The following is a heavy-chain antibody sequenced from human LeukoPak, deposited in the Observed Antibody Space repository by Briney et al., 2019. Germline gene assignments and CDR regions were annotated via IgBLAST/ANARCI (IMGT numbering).Heavy chain of an antibody. CDR2: ISYDGSNK. CDR3: ARDSSAAGTLDY. Sequence: GGSLRLSCAASGFTFSSYAMHWVRQAPGKGLEWVAVISYDGSNKYYADSVKGRFTISRDNPKNTLYLQMNSLRAEDTAVYYCARDSSAAGTLDYWGQGTLVTVSS. J-gene: IGHJ4*02. V-gene: IGHV3-30-3*01. D-gene: IGHD6-13*01. CDR1: GFTFSSYA.